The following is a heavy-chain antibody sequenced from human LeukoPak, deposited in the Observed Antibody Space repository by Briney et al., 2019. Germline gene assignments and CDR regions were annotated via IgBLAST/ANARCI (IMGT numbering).Heavy chain of an antibody. CDR1: GFSFRNYV. J-gene: IGHJ3*02. CDR3: ARDAYYYDSSSQIEGYGAFDI. CDR2: VSGGGGTT. D-gene: IGHD3-22*01. V-gene: IGHV3-23*01. Sequence: GSLRLSCAASGFSFRNYVMSWVRQAPGKGLEWVSTVSGGGGTTYYEDSVKGRFIISRDNSENTLDLQMDSLRVEDTAVYFCARDAYYYDSSSQIEGYGAFDIWGQGTTVTVSS.